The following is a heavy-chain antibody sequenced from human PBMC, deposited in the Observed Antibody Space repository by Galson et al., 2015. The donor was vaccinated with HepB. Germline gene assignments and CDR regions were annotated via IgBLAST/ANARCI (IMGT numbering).Heavy chain of an antibody. D-gene: IGHD2-8*01. V-gene: IGHV1-46*01. CDR3: ARTHCTNGVCLPYPGYYYYYYGMDV. CDR2: INPSGGST. Sequence: SVKVSCKASGYTFTSYYMHWVRQAPGQGLEWMGIINPSGGSTSYAQKFQGRVTMTRDTSTSIVYMELSSLRSEDTAVYYCARTHCTNGVCLPYPGYYYYYYGMDVWGQGTTVTVSS. CDR1: GYTFTSYY. J-gene: IGHJ6*02.